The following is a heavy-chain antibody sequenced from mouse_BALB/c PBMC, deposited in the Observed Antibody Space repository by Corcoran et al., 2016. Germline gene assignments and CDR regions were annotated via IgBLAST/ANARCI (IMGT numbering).Heavy chain of an antibody. CDR1: GYTFTDYN. CDR3: ASEDGNYGAY. V-gene: IGHV1-18*01. D-gene: IGHD2-1*01. Sequence: EVLLQQSGPELVKPGASVKIPCKASGYTFTDYNMDWVKQSHGKSLEWIGDINPNNGGTIYNQKFKGKATLTVDKSSSTAYMELRSLTSEDTAVYYCASEDGNYGAYWGQGTLVTVSA. CDR2: INPNNGGT. J-gene: IGHJ3*01.